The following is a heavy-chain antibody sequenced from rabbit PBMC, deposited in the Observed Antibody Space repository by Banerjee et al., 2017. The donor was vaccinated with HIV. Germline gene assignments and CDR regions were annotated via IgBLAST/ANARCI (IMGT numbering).Heavy chain of an antibody. D-gene: IGHD7-1*01. CDR1: GFSFSGNT. V-gene: IGHV1S45*01. CDR2: IYTGSGGST. Sequence: QEQLEESGGDLVKPEGSLTLTCTASGFSFSGNTMCWVRQAPGKRPEWIACIYTGSGGSTYYANWAKGRFTISKTSSTTVTLQMTSLTAADTATYFCARDAGGDGYSNDLWGQGTLVTVS. J-gene: IGHJ6*01. CDR3: ARDAGGDGYSNDL.